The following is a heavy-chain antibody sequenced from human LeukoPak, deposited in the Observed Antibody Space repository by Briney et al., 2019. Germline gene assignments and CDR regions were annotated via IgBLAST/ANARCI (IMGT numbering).Heavy chain of an antibody. Sequence: SETLSLTCTVSGGSISSSSYYWGWIRQPPGKGLEWIGSIYYSGSTHYNPSLKSRVTISVDTSKNQFSLKLSSVTAADTAVYYCARSKQLWLSSNNWFDPWGQGTLVTVSS. D-gene: IGHD5-18*01. CDR3: ARSKQLWLSSNNWFDP. CDR2: IYYSGST. V-gene: IGHV4-39*01. CDR1: GGSISSSSYY. J-gene: IGHJ5*02.